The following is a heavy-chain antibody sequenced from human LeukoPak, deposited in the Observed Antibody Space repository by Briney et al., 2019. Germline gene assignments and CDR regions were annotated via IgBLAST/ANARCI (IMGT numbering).Heavy chain of an antibody. CDR1: GYTFTSYG. V-gene: IGHV1-18*01. J-gene: IGHJ5*02. Sequence: ASVKVSCKGSGYTFTSYGISWVRQAPGQGLEWMGWISAYNGNTNYAQKLQGRVTMTTDTSTSTAYMELRSLRSDDTAVYYCARVGYCSSTSCYGFNWFDPWGQGTLVTVSS. CDR2: ISAYNGNT. D-gene: IGHD2-2*01. CDR3: ARVGYCSSTSCYGFNWFDP.